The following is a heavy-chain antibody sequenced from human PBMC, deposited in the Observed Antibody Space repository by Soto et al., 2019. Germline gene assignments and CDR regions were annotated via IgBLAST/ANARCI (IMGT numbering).Heavy chain of an antibody. D-gene: IGHD4-17*01. Sequence: GGSLRLSCVASGFSFGTYAMTWVRQAPGKGLEWVANIKEDGSEIYYVGSVKGRFTTSRDNAKNSLYLQMNSLRAEDTAVYYCARIVSGRDYGDSIDCWGRGTLVTVSS. V-gene: IGHV3-7*03. CDR3: ARIVSGRDYGDSIDC. CDR1: GFSFGTYA. CDR2: IKEDGSEI. J-gene: IGHJ4*02.